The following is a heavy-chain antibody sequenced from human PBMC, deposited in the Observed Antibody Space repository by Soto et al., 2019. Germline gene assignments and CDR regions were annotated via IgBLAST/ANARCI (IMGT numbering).Heavy chain of an antibody. D-gene: IGHD2-15*01. J-gene: IGHJ4*02. CDR2: IIPISGTA. V-gene: IGHV1-69*06. CDR3: ARWGGRSCRGDNCFDKPFDY. CDR1: GGTFNSYA. Sequence: QVRLVQSGAEVKKPESSVKVSCKPSGGTFNSYAIHWVRQAPGQGLEWMGAIIPISGTANSAQKFQGRVTITADKSTSTVYMDLSSLRSEDTAVYYCARWGGRSCRGDNCFDKPFDYWGQGTLVTDSS.